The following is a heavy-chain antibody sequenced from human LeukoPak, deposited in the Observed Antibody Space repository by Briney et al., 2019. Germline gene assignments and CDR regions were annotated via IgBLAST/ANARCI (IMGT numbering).Heavy chain of an antibody. V-gene: IGHV3-7*01. Sequence: PGGSLRLSCAASGFTFSSYWMSWVRQAPGKGLEWVANIKQDGSEKYYVDSVKGRFTISRDNAKNSLYLQMNSLRAEDTAVYYCARSQLLGYCSSTSCRNYYYYGMDVWGQGTTVTVSS. CDR2: IKQDGSEK. D-gene: IGHD2-2*01. J-gene: IGHJ6*02. CDR3: ARSQLLGYCSSTSCRNYYYYGMDV. CDR1: GFTFSSYW.